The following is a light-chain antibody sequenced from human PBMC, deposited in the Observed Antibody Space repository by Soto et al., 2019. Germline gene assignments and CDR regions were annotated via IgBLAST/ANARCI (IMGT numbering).Light chain of an antibody. CDR3: QQYKSYPLT. J-gene: IGKJ1*01. V-gene: IGKV1-5*03. CDR1: QSIGNW. Sequence: IRMTQSPSTQSASVGDRVTITCRASQSIGNWLAWYQQKPGRAPTFMIYEASSLESGVPSRFSGSGSGTEFTLTISGLQPDDVATYYCQQYKSYPLTLGQGTKVDIK. CDR2: EAS.